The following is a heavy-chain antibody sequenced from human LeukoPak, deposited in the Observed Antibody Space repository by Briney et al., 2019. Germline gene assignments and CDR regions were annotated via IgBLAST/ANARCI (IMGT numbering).Heavy chain of an antibody. CDR2: IYYSGST. V-gene: IGHV4-30-4*01. CDR3: ARFGYSSSSWYFQH. Sequence: SETLSLTCAVSGGSISSSSSICWTWVRQPPGKGLEWIGYIYYSGSTYYNPSLKSRVTISVDTSKNQFSLKLSSVTAADTAVYYCARFGYSSSSWYFQHWGQGTLVTVSS. J-gene: IGHJ1*01. CDR1: GGSISSSSSIC. D-gene: IGHD6-6*01.